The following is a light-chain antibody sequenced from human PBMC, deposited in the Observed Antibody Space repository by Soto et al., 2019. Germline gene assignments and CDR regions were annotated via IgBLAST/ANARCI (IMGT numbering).Light chain of an antibody. CDR3: SSYTGTRSTLYV. Sequence: QSALTQPASMSGSPGQSITISCTGSSSDVGRYNYVSWYQQHPGKAPKLVISEVSNRPSGVSDRFSGSKSGNTASLTISGLQSEDEADYYCSSYTGTRSTLYVFGTGTQLTVL. CDR2: EVS. J-gene: IGLJ1*01. CDR1: SSDVGRYNY. V-gene: IGLV2-14*01.